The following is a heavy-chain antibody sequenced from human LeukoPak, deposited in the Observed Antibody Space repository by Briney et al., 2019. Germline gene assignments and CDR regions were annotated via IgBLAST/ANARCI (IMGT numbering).Heavy chain of an antibody. V-gene: IGHV4-34*01. CDR1: GGSFSGYY. D-gene: IGHD6-19*01. CDR3: ARSSGWYGAFDI. Sequence: SETLSLTCAVYGGSFSGYYWSWIRQPPGKGLEWIGEINHSGSTNYNPSLKSRVTISVDTSRNQFSLKLSSVTAADTAVYYCARSSGWYGAFDIWGQGTMVTVSS. J-gene: IGHJ3*02. CDR2: INHSGST.